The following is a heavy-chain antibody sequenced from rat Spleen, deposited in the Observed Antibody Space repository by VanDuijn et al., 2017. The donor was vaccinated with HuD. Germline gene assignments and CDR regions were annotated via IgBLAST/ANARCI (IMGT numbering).Heavy chain of an antibody. CDR2: ITNGGGTT. Sequence: EVQLVESDGGLVQPGRSLKLSCAASGFTFRNYYMAWVRQAPTKGLEWVASITNGGGTTYYRDSVKGRFTVSRDNAKSTLYLQMDSLRSEDTATYYCARQDTSGYSNWFAYWGQGTLVTVSS. D-gene: IGHD4-3*01. CDR1: GFTFRNYY. J-gene: IGHJ3*01. V-gene: IGHV5-25*01. CDR3: ARQDTSGYSNWFAY.